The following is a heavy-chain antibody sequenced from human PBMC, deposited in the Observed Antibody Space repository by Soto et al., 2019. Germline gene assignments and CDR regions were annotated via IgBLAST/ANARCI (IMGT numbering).Heavy chain of an antibody. J-gene: IGHJ6*03. Sequence: PSETLSLTCTVSGGSISSYYWSWIRQPPGKGLEWIGYIYYSGSTNYNPSLKSRVTISVDTSKNQFSLKLSSVTAADTAVYYCAIRNYDILTGYYNGPNYYYYMDVWGKGTTVTVSS. V-gene: IGHV4-59*08. CDR1: GGSISSYY. CDR2: IYYSGST. CDR3: AIRNYDILTGYYNGPNYYYYMDV. D-gene: IGHD3-9*01.